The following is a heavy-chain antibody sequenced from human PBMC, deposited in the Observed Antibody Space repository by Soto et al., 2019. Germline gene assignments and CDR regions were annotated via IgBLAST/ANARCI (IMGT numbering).Heavy chain of an antibody. CDR3: SRISGWDVILAY. CDR2: IFSNDEK. Sequence: QVTLKESGPVLVKPTETLTLTCTVSGFSLSNSSMGVSGIRQPPGEALAWLEHIFSNDEKPYSTSLKSRPTISEDTSKSQVVLTMTNMDPVDTATYYWSRISGWDVILAYWGQGTLVTVS. CDR1: GFSLSNSSMG. V-gene: IGHV2-26*01. J-gene: IGHJ4*02. D-gene: IGHD1-26*01.